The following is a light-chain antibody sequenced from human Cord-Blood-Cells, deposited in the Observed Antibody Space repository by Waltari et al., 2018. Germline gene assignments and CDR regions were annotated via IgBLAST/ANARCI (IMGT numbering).Light chain of an antibody. CDR1: SSDVGGYNY. V-gene: IGLV2-11*01. CDR2: DVS. J-gene: IGLJ1*01. CDR3: CSYAGSYTYV. Sequence: QSALTQPRSVSGSPGQSVTISCTGTSSDVGGYNYVPWYQQHPGKAPKIMIYDVSKRPSGVPDRFSGSKSGNTASLTISGLQAEDEADYYCCSYAGSYTYVFGTGTKVTVL.